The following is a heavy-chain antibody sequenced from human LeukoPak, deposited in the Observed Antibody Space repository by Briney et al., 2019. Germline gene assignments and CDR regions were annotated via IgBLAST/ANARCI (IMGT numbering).Heavy chain of an antibody. CDR1: GGSISSYY. CDR3: ARDSGPATAIQGFDY. D-gene: IGHD2-2*02. V-gene: IGHV4-4*07. J-gene: IGHJ4*02. CDR2: IYTSGNT. Sequence: SETLSLTCTVSGGSISSYYWSWVRQPAGKGLEWIGRIYTSGNTNYNPSLKGRVTISVDKSKNQFSLKLSSVTAADTAVYYCARDSGPATAIQGFDYWGQGTLVTVSS.